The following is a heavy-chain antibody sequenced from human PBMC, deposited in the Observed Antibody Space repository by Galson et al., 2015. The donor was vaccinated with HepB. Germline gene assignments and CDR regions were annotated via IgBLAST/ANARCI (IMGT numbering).Heavy chain of an antibody. CDR2: ISSGGTK. V-gene: IGHV3-48*01. J-gene: IGHJ6*02. D-gene: IGHD2/OR15-2a*01. Sequence: SLRLSCAASGSSFTSHSMNWVRQAPGKGLEWVTYISSGGTKYYADSVKGRFTISRDNVKKSMYLHMSSLRVEDTAAYYCARNPASYDYYNMDVWGQGTTVTVSS. CDR3: ARNPASYDYYNMDV. CDR1: GSSFTSHS.